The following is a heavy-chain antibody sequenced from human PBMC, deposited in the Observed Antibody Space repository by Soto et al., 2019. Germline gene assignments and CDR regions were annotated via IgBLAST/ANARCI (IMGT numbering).Heavy chain of an antibody. J-gene: IGHJ4*02. CDR2: IYWDDDE. Sequence: QITLKESGPTLVKPTQTLTLTCTFSGFSLSTTAEGVGWIRQPPGKALEWLALIYWDDDERYSPSLKSRLTITKDTSNNQVVLTMTNVDPVYTATYYCAHGSCSSADCYPNPYLDYWGQGILVTVS. CDR1: GFSLSTTAEG. CDR3: AHGSCSSADCYPNPYLDY. V-gene: IGHV2-5*02. D-gene: IGHD2-2*01.